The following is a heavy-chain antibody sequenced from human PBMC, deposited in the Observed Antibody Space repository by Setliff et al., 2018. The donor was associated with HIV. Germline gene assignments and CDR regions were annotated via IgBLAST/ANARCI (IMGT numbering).Heavy chain of an antibody. CDR3: AREGIAAAGSYSYGFGQIDY. J-gene: IGHJ4*02. CDR1: GFTFSSFW. D-gene: IGHD6-13*01. V-gene: IGHV3-7*04. Sequence: PGGSLRLSCAASGFTFSSFWMSWVRQAPGLGLEWVASIKSDGSDKLYADSVKGRFTISRDNAKNSLYLQMNSLRAEDTAVYYCAREGIAAAGSYSYGFGQIDYWGQGTLVTVSS. CDR2: IKSDGSDK.